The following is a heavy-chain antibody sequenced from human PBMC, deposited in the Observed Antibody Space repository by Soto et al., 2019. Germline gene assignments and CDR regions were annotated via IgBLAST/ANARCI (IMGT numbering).Heavy chain of an antibody. Sequence: EVQLVESGGGLVQPGGSLKLSCAASGFTFSGSAVHWVRQASGKGLEWVGRIRNKANSYATAYAASLKGSFMISRDDSKHTAYLQMNSLKTEDTAVYYCTSHSPEDMIRKWGQGTLVTVSS. D-gene: IGHD2-15*01. CDR1: GFTFSGSA. CDR2: IRNKANSYAT. J-gene: IGHJ4*02. CDR3: TSHSPEDMIRK. V-gene: IGHV3-73*02.